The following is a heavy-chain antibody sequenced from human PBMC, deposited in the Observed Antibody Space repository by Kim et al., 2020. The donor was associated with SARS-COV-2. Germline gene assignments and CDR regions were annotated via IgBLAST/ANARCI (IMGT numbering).Heavy chain of an antibody. CDR2: FDPEDGET. CDR1: GYTLTELS. CDR3: ATGGIAAAGTFGNFDY. V-gene: IGHV1-24*01. D-gene: IGHD6-13*01. Sequence: ASVKVSCKVSGYTLTELSMHWVRQAPGKGLEWMGVFDPEDGETIYAQKFQGRVTMTEDTSTDTAYMELSSLRSEDTAVYYCATGGIAAAGTFGNFDYWGQGTLVTVSS. J-gene: IGHJ4*02.